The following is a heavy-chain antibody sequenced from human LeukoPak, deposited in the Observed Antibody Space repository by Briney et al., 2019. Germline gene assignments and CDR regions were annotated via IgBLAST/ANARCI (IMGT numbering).Heavy chain of an antibody. CDR3: AKNTKPTLVTPDL. D-gene: IGHD4-23*01. Sequence: GRSLRLSCAASGFSFSSYGMHWVRQAPGKGLEWVAGIPYDGSNTYYADSVKGGFTISRDNSKNTLYLQMNSLRVEDSAVYYCAKNTKPTLVTPDLWGQEPLVTVPT. J-gene: IGHJ5*02. CDR1: GFSFSSYG. V-gene: IGHV3-30*18. CDR2: IPYDGSNT.